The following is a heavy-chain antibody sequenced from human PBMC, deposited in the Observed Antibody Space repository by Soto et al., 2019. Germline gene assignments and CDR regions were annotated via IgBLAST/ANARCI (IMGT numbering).Heavy chain of an antibody. CDR1: GFTFSSYG. CDR3: TRDASSWFDP. CDR2: IWYDGSNK. V-gene: IGHV3-33*01. J-gene: IGHJ5*02. D-gene: IGHD6-6*01. Sequence: GGSLRLSCAASGFTFSSYGMHWFRQTPGKGLEWVAVIWYDGSNKYYADSVKGRFTISRDYSKNTLYLQMNSLRAEDTAVYYCTRDASSWFDPWGQGTLVTVSS.